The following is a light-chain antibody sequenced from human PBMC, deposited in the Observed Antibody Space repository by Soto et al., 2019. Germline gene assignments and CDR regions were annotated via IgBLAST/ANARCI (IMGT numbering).Light chain of an antibody. J-gene: IGKJ1*01. CDR3: QQYNSLGT. CDR1: QSISSW. CDR2: DAS. V-gene: IGKV1-5*01. Sequence: DMQMTQSPSSLSASVGDRVTITFRASQSISSWLAWYQQKPGKAPKLLIYDASSLESGVPSRFSGSGSGTEFTLTISSLQPDDFATYYCQQYNSLGTFGQGTKVDIK.